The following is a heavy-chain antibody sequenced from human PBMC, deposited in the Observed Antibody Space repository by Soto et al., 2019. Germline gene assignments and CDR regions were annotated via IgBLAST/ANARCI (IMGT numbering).Heavy chain of an antibody. CDR1: GYTFTSYD. CDR2: MNPNSGNT. Sequence: GASVKVSCKASGYTFTSYDINWVRQATGQGLEWMGWMNPNSGNTGYAQKFQGRVTMTRNTSISTAYMELSSLRSEDTAAYYCAREHSSSGRFDYWGQGTLVTVSS. J-gene: IGHJ4*02. CDR3: AREHSSSGRFDY. V-gene: IGHV1-8*01. D-gene: IGHD6-13*01.